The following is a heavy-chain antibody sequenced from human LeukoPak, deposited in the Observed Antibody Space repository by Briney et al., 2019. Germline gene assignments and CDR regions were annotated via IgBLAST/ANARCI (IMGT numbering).Heavy chain of an antibody. CDR3: ARLTLTGVGGRGWFDS. Sequence: PSETLSLTCFVSGDSITNSGWSWGWVRQPPGKGLEWIGTLPYDENVSDRGMTSYNPSLKSRVIISADTSKNHLSLKLNSVTAADTASYYCARLTLTGVGGRGWFDSWGQGALVIVSS. V-gene: IGHV4-39*02. J-gene: IGHJ5*01. D-gene: IGHD3-3*01. CDR1: GDSITNSGWS. CDR2: VSDRGMT.